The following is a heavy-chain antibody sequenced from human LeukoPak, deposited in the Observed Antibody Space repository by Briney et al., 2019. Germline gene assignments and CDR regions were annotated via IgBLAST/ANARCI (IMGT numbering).Heavy chain of an antibody. CDR2: IYHSGGT. J-gene: IGHJ4*02. CDR3: ARGGAYGDYRLDY. V-gene: IGHV4-4*02. Sequence: SGTLSLTCAVSGGSISSSNWWSWVRQPPGKGLEWIGEIYHSGGTNYNPSLKRRVTISVDKPKNHFSLKLSSVTAADTAVYYGARGGAYGDYRLDYWGQGTLVTVSS. D-gene: IGHD4-17*01. CDR1: GGSISSSNW.